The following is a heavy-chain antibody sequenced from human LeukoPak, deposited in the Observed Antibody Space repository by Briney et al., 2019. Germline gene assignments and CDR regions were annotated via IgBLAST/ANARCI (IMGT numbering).Heavy chain of an antibody. Sequence: PGGSLRLSCAASGFTLSSFRMSWVRQAPGKGLEWVSRIIDSGGTNYADSVKGRFTISRDNAKNSLYLQMNSLRDEDTAVYYCASSRDQIDYWGQGTLVTVSS. J-gene: IGHJ4*02. CDR3: ASSRDQIDY. V-gene: IGHV3-48*02. CDR2: IIDSGGT. D-gene: IGHD2-2*01. CDR1: GFTLSSFR.